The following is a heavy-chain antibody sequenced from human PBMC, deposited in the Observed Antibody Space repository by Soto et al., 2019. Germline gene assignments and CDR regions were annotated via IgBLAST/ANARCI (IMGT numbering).Heavy chain of an antibody. CDR1: GFTFSSYE. Sequence: PGGSLRLSCAASGFTFSSYEMNWVRQAPGKGLEWVSYISSSGSTIYYADSVKGRFTISRDNAKNSLYLQMNSLRAEDTAVYYCARAPVVVAAHHYDYLGQGTLVTVSS. V-gene: IGHV3-48*03. CDR3: ARAPVVVAAHHYDY. CDR2: ISSSGSTI. D-gene: IGHD2-15*01. J-gene: IGHJ4*02.